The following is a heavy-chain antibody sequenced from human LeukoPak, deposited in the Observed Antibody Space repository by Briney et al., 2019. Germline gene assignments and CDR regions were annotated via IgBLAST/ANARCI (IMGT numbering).Heavy chain of an antibody. CDR3: AKPSPLTVTKAHFDY. CDR1: GFTFSSYG. D-gene: IGHD4-17*01. V-gene: IGHV3-30*18. CDR2: ISYDGSNK. Sequence: GGSLRLSCAASGFTFSSYGMHWVRQAPGKGLEWVAVISYDGSNKYYADSVKGRFTISRDNSKNTLYLQMNSLRAEDTAVYYCAKPSPLTVTKAHFDYWGQGTLVTVSS. J-gene: IGHJ4*02.